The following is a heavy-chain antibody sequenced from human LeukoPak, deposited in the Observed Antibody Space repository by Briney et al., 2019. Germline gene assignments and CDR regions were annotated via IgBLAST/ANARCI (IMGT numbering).Heavy chain of an antibody. CDR3: ARDLRYSSGWSASGMDV. V-gene: IGHV1-69*06. J-gene: IGHJ6*03. Sequence: SVRVSCKASGGTFSSYAISWVRQAPGQGLEWMGGIIPIFGTANYAQKFQGRVTITADKSTSTAYMELSSLRSEDTAVYYCARDLRYSSGWSASGMDVWGKGTTVTISS. CDR1: GGTFSSYA. D-gene: IGHD6-19*01. CDR2: IIPIFGTA.